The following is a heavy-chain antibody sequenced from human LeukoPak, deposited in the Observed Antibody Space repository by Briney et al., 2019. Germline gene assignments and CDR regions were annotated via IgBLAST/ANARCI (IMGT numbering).Heavy chain of an antibody. V-gene: IGHV3-15*01. J-gene: IGHJ4*02. D-gene: IGHD2-2*02. Sequence: GGSLRLSCAASGFTFSDAWMSWVRQTPGKGLEWVCRIKSNTDGGTTDFAAPVKGRFTISRDDSENALYLQMNSLKTEDTAVYYCTTQLLYEHNFDYWGQGTLVTVSS. CDR1: GFTFSDAW. CDR3: TTQLLYEHNFDY. CDR2: IKSNTDGGTT.